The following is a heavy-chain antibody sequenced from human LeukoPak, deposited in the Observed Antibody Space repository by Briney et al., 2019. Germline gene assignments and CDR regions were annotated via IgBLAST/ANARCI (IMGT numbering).Heavy chain of an antibody. CDR3: ARDGLWSGAFDI. J-gene: IGHJ3*02. V-gene: IGHV3-48*03. CDR2: ISSSGSTI. CDR1: GFIFSSYG. D-gene: IGHD3-10*02. Sequence: GGSLRLSCVASGFIFSSYGMNWVRQAPGKGPEWVSYISSSGSTIYYADSVKGRFTISRDNAENSVYLQMNSLRAEDTALYYCARDGLWSGAFDIWGQGTMVTVSS.